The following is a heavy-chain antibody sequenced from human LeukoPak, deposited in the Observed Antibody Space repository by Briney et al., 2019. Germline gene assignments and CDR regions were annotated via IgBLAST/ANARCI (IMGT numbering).Heavy chain of an antibody. CDR2: IIPIFGTV. V-gene: IGHV1-69*06. Sequence: ASVKVSCKASGGTFSSYAISWVRQAPGQGLEWMGGIIPIFGTVNYAQEFQGRVTITADKSTSTAYMELSSLRSEDTAVYYCARVAVAGYFDYWGQGTLVTVSS. CDR3: ARVAVAGYFDY. D-gene: IGHD6-19*01. J-gene: IGHJ4*02. CDR1: GGTFSSYA.